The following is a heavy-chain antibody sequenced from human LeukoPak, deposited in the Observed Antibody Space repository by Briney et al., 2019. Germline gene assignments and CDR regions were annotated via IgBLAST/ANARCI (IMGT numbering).Heavy chain of an antibody. J-gene: IGHJ5*02. Sequence: PGGSLRRSCAASGFTFNSYWMHWVRHAPGKGLVWVSRIDEDGKTIDYADSVKGRFTISRDNAKDTLYLQMSSLRDEDTAVYYCVSDLCGGDDQWGRGTLVTVSS. CDR3: VSDLCGGDDQ. D-gene: IGHD3-3*01. V-gene: IGHV3-74*01. CDR2: IDEDGKTI. CDR1: GFTFNSYW.